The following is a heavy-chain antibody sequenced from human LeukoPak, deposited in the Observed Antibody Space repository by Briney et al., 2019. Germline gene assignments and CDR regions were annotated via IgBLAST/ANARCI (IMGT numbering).Heavy chain of an antibody. D-gene: IGHD2-8*01. CDR2: INPNSGGT. CDR1: GYTFTGYY. V-gene: IGHV1-2*06. J-gene: IGHJ6*03. Sequence: ASVKVSCKASGYTFTGYYMHWVRQAPGQGLEWMGRINPNSGGTNYAQKFQGRVTMTRDTSISTAYMELSRLRSDDTAVYYCAIVMVYASTYYYYMDVWGKGTTVTVSS. CDR3: AIVMVYASTYYYYMDV.